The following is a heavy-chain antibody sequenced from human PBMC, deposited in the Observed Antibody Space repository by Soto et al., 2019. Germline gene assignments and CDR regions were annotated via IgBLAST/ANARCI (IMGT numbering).Heavy chain of an antibody. CDR3: AGERGASSPFDY. CDR2: MNPNSGNT. D-gene: IGHD6-19*01. CDR1: GYTFTSYD. J-gene: IGHJ4*02. V-gene: IGHV1-8*01. Sequence: QVQLVQSGAEVKKPGASVKVSCKASGYTFTSYDINWVRQATGQGLEWMGWMNPNSGNTGYAQKFQGRVXMXRXXSISTAYMELSSLRSEDTAVYYCAGERGASSPFDYWGQGTLVTVSS.